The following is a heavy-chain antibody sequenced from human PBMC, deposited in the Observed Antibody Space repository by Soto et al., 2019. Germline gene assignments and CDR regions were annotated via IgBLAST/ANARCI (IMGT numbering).Heavy chain of an antibody. D-gene: IGHD6-6*01. V-gene: IGHV3-33*06. CDR3: AKRSSSSTFDY. J-gene: IGHJ4*02. CDR2: LWYDGSNK. CDR1: GLTFSSYG. Sequence: GGSLRLSCAASGLTFSSYGMHWVRQAPGKGLEWVAVLWYDGSNKYYADSVKGRFTISRDNSKNTLYLQMNSLRAEDTAVYYCAKRSSSSTFDYWGQGTLVTVSS.